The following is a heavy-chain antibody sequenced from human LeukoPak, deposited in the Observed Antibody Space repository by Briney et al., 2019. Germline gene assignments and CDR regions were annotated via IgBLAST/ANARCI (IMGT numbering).Heavy chain of an antibody. CDR1: GYTFTSYG. D-gene: IGHD6-13*01. CDR2: ISAYNGNT. CDR3: ASASSSWYYYYMDV. V-gene: IGHV1-18*01. Sequence: ASVEVSCKASGYTFTSYGINWVRQAPGQGLEWMGWISAYNGNTNYAQKLQGRVTMTTDTSTSTAYMELRSLRSDDTAVYYCASASSSWYYYYMDVWGKGTTVTVSS. J-gene: IGHJ6*03.